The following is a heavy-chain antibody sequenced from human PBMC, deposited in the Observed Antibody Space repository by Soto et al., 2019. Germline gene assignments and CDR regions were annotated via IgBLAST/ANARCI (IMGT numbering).Heavy chain of an antibody. CDR3: ARDGGYYGSGSYYNYNWFDP. J-gene: IGHJ5*02. CDR1: GGTFSSYT. CDR2: IIPILGIA. D-gene: IGHD3-10*01. Sequence: QVQLVQSGAEVKKPGSSVKVSCKASGGTFSSYTISWVRQAPGQGLEWMGRIIPILGIANYAQKFQGRVTITADKSTSTAYMELSSLRSEDTVVYYCARDGGYYGSGSYYNYNWFDPWGQGTLVTVSS. V-gene: IGHV1-69*08.